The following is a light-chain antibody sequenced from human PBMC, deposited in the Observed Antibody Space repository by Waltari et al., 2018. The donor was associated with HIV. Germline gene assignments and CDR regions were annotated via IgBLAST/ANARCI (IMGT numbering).Light chain of an antibody. CDR3: HVWDRSSDHHV. J-gene: IGLJ1*01. V-gene: IGLV3-21*02. CDR2: NGS. CDR1: NIGRKS. Sequence: SYLLTQSPSASVAPGQTASITCGGNNIGRKSVHWYQQKAGQAPVLVVYNGSDRPSGIPERFSGSRSGNTATLTISRVEAGDEADYYCHVWDRSSDHHVFGPGTKVTVL.